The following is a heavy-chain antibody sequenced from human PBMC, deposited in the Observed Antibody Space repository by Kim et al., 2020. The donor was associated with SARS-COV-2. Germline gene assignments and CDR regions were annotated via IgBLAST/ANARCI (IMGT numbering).Heavy chain of an antibody. D-gene: IGHD2-2*02. CDR2: ISAYNGHT. V-gene: IGHV1-18*04. Sequence: ASVKVSCTAAGYTFSSYGITWVRQAPGQGLEWMGWISAYNGHTNYAQKFQGRVTMTTDTSTSTAYMEVRSLRSDDTAVYYCARAVQYTSKDDHWGQGTLVTVSS. J-gene: IGHJ5*02. CDR1: GYTFSSYG. CDR3: ARAVQYTSKDDH.